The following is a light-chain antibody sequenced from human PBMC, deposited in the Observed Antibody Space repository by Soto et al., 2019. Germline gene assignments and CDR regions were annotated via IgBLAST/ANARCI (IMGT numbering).Light chain of an antibody. CDR1: SSDVGAYNY. J-gene: IGLJ2*01. Sequence: QSALTQPASVSGSPGQSITISCTGTSSDVGAYNYVSWYQQHPGKVPKLMIYDVNNRPSGVSNRFSGSKSGNTASLTISGLQAEDEADYYCSSYTSSFNLLFGGGTKVTVL. CDR3: SSYTSSFNLL. CDR2: DVN. V-gene: IGLV2-14*01.